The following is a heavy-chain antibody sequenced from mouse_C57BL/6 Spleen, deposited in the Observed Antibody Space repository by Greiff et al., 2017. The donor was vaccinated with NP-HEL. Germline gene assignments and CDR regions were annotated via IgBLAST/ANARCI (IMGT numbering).Heavy chain of an antibody. J-gene: IGHJ4*01. CDR1: GYTFTSYW. CDR3: ASCSSQYYYAMDY. D-gene: IGHD1-1*01. Sequence: VQLQQPGTELVKPGASVKLSCKASGYTFTSYWMHWVKQRPGQGLEWIGNINPSNGGTNYNEKFKSKATLTVDKSSSTAYMQLSSLTSEDSAVYYCASCSSQYYYAMDYWGQGTSVTVSS. CDR2: INPSNGGT. V-gene: IGHV1-53*01.